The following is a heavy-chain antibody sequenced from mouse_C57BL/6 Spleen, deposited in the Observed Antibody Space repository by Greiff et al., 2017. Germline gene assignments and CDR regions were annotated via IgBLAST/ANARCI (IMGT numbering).Heavy chain of an antibody. CDR2: IDTNSGGT. CDR1: GYTFTSYW. V-gene: IGHV1-72*01. J-gene: IGHJ4*01. CDR3: ARPSSGYDYAMDY. D-gene: IGHD3-2*02. Sequence: VQLQQPGAELVKPGASVKLSCKASGYTFTSYWMHWVKQRPGRGLEWIGRIDTNSGGTKYNEMFTSKATLTVDKPSSTAYMQLSSLTSEDSAVYYCARPSSGYDYAMDYWGQGTSVTVSS.